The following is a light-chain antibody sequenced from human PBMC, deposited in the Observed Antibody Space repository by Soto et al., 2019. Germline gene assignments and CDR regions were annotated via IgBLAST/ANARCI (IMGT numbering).Light chain of an antibody. V-gene: IGLV2-11*01. CDR3: CSFAGSYTFWV. Sequence: QSALTQPRSVSGSPGQSVTISCTGTSSDVGDYNYVSWYQQYPGKAPKLVIYDVSKRPSGVPDRFSGSKSGNTASLTISGLQAEDDADYYCCSFAGSYTFWVFGGGTKLTDL. J-gene: IGLJ3*02. CDR1: SSDVGDYNY. CDR2: DVS.